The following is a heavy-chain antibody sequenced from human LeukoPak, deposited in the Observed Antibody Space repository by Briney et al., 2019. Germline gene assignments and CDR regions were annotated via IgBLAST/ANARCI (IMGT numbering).Heavy chain of an antibody. V-gene: IGHV3-7*02. CDR1: GFSFNNDW. Sequence: GGSLRLSCATSGFSFNNDWMDWVRQAPGKGLEWVANINQDGSEKNCLDSVKGRFTISRDNSKNTLYLQMNSQRAEDTAVYYCARVSDSSGYYYFDYWGQGTLVTVSS. D-gene: IGHD3-22*01. J-gene: IGHJ4*02. CDR2: INQDGSEK. CDR3: ARVSDSSGYYYFDY.